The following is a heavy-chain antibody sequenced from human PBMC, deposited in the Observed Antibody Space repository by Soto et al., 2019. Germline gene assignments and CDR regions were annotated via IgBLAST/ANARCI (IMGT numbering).Heavy chain of an antibody. CDR1: GFTFSSYS. J-gene: IGHJ4*02. D-gene: IGHD3-3*01. CDR3: AREHAAALFGVVIISVFDY. Sequence: PGGSLRLSCAASGFTFSSYSMNWVRQAPGKGLEWVSYISSSSTIYYADSVKGRFTISRDNAKNSLYLQMNSLRAEDTAVYYCAREHAAALFGVVIISVFDYWGQGTLVTVSS. V-gene: IGHV3-48*01. CDR2: ISSSSTI.